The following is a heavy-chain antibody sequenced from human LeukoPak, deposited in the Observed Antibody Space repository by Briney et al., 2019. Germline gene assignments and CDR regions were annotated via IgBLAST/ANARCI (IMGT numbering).Heavy chain of an antibody. CDR1: GFTFSSYW. Sequence: GGSLRLSCAASGFTFSSYWMHWVRQAPGKGLVWVSRINSDGSSTSYADSVKGRFTISRDNAKNTLYLQMNSLRAEDTAVYYCARGGSGWPDAFDIWGQGTMVTVSS. J-gene: IGHJ3*02. CDR3: ARGGSGWPDAFDI. CDR2: INSDGSST. V-gene: IGHV3-74*01. D-gene: IGHD6-19*01.